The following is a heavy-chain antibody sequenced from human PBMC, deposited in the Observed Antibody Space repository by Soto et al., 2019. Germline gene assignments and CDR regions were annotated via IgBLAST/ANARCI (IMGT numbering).Heavy chain of an antibody. Sequence: SETLSLTCTVSGGSISSSYWSWIRQPPGKGLEWLAYIYDDGSANYNPSLKSRATISLDMSKNQFSLKLTSVTAADTAVYYCARDKYCSGGSCRKNWFDPWGQGTLVTSPQ. V-gene: IGHV4-59*01. CDR2: IYDDGSA. D-gene: IGHD2-15*01. CDR1: GGSISSSY. J-gene: IGHJ5*02. CDR3: ARDKYCSGGSCRKNWFDP.